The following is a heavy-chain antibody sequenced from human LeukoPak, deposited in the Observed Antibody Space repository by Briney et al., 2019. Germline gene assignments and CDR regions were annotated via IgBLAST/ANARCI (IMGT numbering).Heavy chain of an antibody. V-gene: IGHV3-23*01. CDR1: GFTFSSYA. D-gene: IGHD4-11*01. CDR2: ISGSGGST. Sequence: GGSLRLSCAASGFTFSSYAMSWVRQAPGKGLEWVSAISGSGGSTYYADSVKGRFTISRDNSKNTLYLQMNSLRAEDTAVYYCAKGAAHDNSNYVWGSYFDYWGQGTLVTVSS. CDR3: AKGAAHDNSNYVWGSYFDY. J-gene: IGHJ4*02.